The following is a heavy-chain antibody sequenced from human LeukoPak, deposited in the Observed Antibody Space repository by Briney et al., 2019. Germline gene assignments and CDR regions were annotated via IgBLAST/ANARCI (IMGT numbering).Heavy chain of an antibody. J-gene: IGHJ3*02. D-gene: IGHD2-8*01. V-gene: IGHV3-30*03. CDR1: GFTFSSYG. CDR3: ARTGNGGDLDI. Sequence: GGSLRLSCAASGFTFSSYGMHWVRQAPGKGLEWVAVISYDGSNKYYADSVKGRFTIYRDNSKNTLYLQMNSLRAEDTAVYYCARTGNGGDLDIWGQGTMVTVSS. CDR2: ISYDGSNK.